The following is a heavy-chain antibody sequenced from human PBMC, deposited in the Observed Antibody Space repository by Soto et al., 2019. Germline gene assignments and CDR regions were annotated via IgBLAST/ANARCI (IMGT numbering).Heavy chain of an antibody. J-gene: IGHJ6*02. V-gene: IGHV1-69*13. Sequence: ASVKVSCKASGGTFSSYAISWVRQAPGQGLEWMGGIIPIFGTANYAQKFQGRVTITADESTSTAYMELSSLRSEDTAVYYCARGAYCSSTSCYPTFNYYYYGMDVWGQGTTVTVSS. CDR1: GGTFSSYA. CDR2: IIPIFGTA. CDR3: ARGAYCSSTSCYPTFNYYYYGMDV. D-gene: IGHD2-2*01.